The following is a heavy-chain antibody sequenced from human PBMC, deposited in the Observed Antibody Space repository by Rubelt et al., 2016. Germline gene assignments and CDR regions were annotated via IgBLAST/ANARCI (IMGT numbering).Heavy chain of an antibody. CDR3: ARVYDRSDTYYFDY. V-gene: IGHV1-46*01. D-gene: IGHD3-22*01. J-gene: IGHJ4*02. CDR2: INPSGGST. Sequence: QVQLVQSGAEVKKPGASVKVSCKASGYTFTSYYMHWVRQAPGQGLEWMGIINPSGGSTSYRQKCQGRVNMTSETSKSTVYMERSSLRSEDTAVYYWARVYDRSDTYYFDYWGQGTLVTVSS. CDR1: GYTFTSYY.